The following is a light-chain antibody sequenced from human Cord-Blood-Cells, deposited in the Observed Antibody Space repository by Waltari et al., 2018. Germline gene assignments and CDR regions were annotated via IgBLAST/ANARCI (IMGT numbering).Light chain of an antibody. J-gene: IGLJ3*02. V-gene: IGLV2-23*01. CDR1: SRDVGSYNL. CDR2: EGS. CDR3: CSYAVSSTWV. Sequence: QSALTQPASVSGSPGQSIPISCTGTSRDVGSYNLVSWYQQHPGKAPKLMIYEGSKRPSGFSNRFSGSKSGNTACLTISGLQAEDEADYYCCSYAVSSTWVFGGGTKLTVL.